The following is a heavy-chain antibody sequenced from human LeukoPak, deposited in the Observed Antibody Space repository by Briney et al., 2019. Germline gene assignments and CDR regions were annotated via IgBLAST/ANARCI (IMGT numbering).Heavy chain of an antibody. Sequence: PSETLSLTCTVSGGSISTYYWSWIRQPPGKGLEWIAYIYYSGSTNYNPSLKSRVTISVDTSKNLFSLKLSSVTAADTAAYYCARGGSYYGYFDYWGHGALVTVSS. D-gene: IGHD1-26*01. V-gene: IGHV4-59*01. CDR3: ARGGSYYGYFDY. CDR2: IYYSGST. CDR1: GGSISTYY. J-gene: IGHJ4*01.